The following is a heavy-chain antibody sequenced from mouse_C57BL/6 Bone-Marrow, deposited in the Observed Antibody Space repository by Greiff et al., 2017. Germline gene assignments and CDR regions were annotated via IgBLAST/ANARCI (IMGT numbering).Heavy chain of an antibody. Sequence: EVHLVESGGGLVKPGGSLQLSCAASGFTFSGYTMSWVRQTPEKRLEWVASISGGGGNTYYPDTVKGRFTISRDNAKNTLYLQMSSLRSEDTALYYCARQHLYYAMDYWGQGTSVTVSS. V-gene: IGHV5-9*01. CDR1: GFTFSGYT. CDR3: ARQHLYYAMDY. J-gene: IGHJ4*01. CDR2: ISGGGGNT.